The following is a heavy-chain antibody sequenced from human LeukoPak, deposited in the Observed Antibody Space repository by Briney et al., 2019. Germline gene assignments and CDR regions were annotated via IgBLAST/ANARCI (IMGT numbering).Heavy chain of an antibody. J-gene: IGHJ4*02. CDR3: TTENWYVFEN. CDR1: GFTFSTYW. CDR2: INQDGSEK. D-gene: IGHD1-1*01. V-gene: IGHV3-7*04. Sequence: QSGGSLRLSCAASGFTFSTYWMSWVRQAPGKGLEWVANINQDGSEKYYVDSVKGRFTVSRDNAKNSLYLQMNSLRVEDTAVFYCTTENWYVFENWGQGSLVTVSS.